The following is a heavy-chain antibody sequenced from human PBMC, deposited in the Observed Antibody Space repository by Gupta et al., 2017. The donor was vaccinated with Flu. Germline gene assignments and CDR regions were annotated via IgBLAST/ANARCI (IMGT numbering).Heavy chain of an antibody. Sequence: QVELVESGGGVVQPGRSLRLSCADAGLTFRTYGMHWVRQAQGKGLQWVAVSSYTGNPEYYADSVKGRFTISRDNSRSTLYLQMSSLRAEDTAVYYCAKEITPVHSSVWPLDYWGQGTLVTVSS. CDR2: SSYTGNPE. CDR3: AKEITPVHSSVWPLDY. CDR1: GLTFRTYG. D-gene: IGHD6-19*01. J-gene: IGHJ4*02. V-gene: IGHV3-30*18.